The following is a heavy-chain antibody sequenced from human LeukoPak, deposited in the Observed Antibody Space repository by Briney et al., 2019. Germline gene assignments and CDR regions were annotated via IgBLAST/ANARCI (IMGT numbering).Heavy chain of an antibody. Sequence: PGGSLRLSCAASGFTFSSYAMSWVRQAPGKGLEWIGEINHSGSTNYNPSLKSRVTISVDTSKNQFSLKLSSVTAADTAVYYCARGRSGYGDWGQGTLVTVSS. D-gene: IGHD3-3*01. V-gene: IGHV4-34*01. CDR1: GFTFSSYA. CDR3: ARGRSGYGD. CDR2: INHSGST. J-gene: IGHJ4*02.